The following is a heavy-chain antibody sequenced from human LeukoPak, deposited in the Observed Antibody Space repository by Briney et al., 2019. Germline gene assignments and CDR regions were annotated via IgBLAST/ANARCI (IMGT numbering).Heavy chain of an antibody. Sequence: GGSLRLSCAASGFIFSDYYMSWIRQAPGKGLEWVSYISSSGSTMYYTDSVKGRFTISRDNAKDSLYLQMNSLRAEDTAVYYCARDYGGSSPFDSWGQGTLVTVSS. D-gene: IGHD4-23*01. CDR1: GFIFSDYY. CDR2: ISSSGSTM. CDR3: ARDYGGSSPFDS. J-gene: IGHJ4*02. V-gene: IGHV3-11*04.